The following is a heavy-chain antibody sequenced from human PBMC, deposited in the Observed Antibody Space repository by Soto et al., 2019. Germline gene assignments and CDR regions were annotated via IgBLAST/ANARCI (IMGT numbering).Heavy chain of an antibody. Sequence: SETLSLTCTVSGGSMSSYYWSWIRQPPGMGLEWIGYIYYSGTTNYNPSLKSRVTISVDTSKNQFSLQLSSVTPADTAVYYCARVGYYDGSGYNAFNMWGLGTMVTVSS. CDR2: IYYSGTT. D-gene: IGHD3-22*01. CDR1: GGSMSSYY. CDR3: ARVGYYDGSGYNAFNM. V-gene: IGHV4-59*01. J-gene: IGHJ3*02.